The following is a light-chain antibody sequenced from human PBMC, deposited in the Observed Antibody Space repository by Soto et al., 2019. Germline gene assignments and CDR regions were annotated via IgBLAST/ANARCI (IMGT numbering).Light chain of an antibody. CDR3: QQMYNIPRT. CDR2: SAS. V-gene: IGKV1-39*01. Sequence: DIQLTQSPSSLSASVGDRVTVTCRASQYINDYLNWYQQKPGKAPRLLIHSASTLHTGVSSTFSGSGSGTEFTLTITSLQPEDVATYYCQQMYNIPRTFGQGTRVEL. J-gene: IGKJ1*01. CDR1: QYINDY.